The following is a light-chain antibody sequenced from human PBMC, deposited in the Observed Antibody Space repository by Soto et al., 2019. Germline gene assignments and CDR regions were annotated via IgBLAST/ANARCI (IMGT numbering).Light chain of an antibody. J-gene: IGLJ2*01. Sequence: QSVLTQPPSVSGAPGQRVTISCTGSSSNIGTGYDVHWYQQLPGTAPKLLIYGNSNRPSGVPDRFSGSKSGTSASLAITGLQAEDEADYYCQSYDSNLSVVFGGGTKRPVL. V-gene: IGLV1-40*01. CDR3: QSYDSNLSVV. CDR2: GNS. CDR1: SSNIGTGYD.